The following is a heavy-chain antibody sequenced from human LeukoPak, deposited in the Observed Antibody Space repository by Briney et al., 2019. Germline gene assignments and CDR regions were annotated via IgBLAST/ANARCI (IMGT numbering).Heavy chain of an antibody. CDR1: GFTFSSYW. CDR3: PRDRALVVAATHYYYGMDV. D-gene: IGHD2-15*01. CDR2: IKQDGSEK. Sequence: GGSLRLSCAASGFTFSSYWMSWVRQAPGKGLEWVANIKQDGSEKYYVDSVEGRFTISRDNAKNSLYLQMNSLRAEDTAVYYCPRDRALVVAATHYYYGMDVWGQGTTVTVSS. V-gene: IGHV3-7*01. J-gene: IGHJ6*02.